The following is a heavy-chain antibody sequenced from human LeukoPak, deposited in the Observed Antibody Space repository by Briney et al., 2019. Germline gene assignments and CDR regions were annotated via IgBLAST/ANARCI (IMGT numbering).Heavy chain of an antibody. CDR2: IYYSGST. Sequence: PSETLSLTCTVSGGSISSSSYYWGWIRQPPGKGLEWIGSIYYSGSTYYNPSLKSRVTISVDTSKNQFSLKLSSVTAADTAVYYCASLMTGSSWYFAPNWGQGTLVTVSS. CDR1: GGSISSSSYY. J-gene: IGHJ4*02. V-gene: IGHV4-39*01. D-gene: IGHD6-13*01. CDR3: ASLMTGSSWYFAPN.